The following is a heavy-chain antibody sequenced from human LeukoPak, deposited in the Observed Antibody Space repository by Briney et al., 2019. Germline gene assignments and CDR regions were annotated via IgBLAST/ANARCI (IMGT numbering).Heavy chain of an antibody. V-gene: IGHV7-4-1*02. CDR2: ISTGTGNP. CDR3: TRDFYNSGSSLLDY. CDR1: GYTFTSYY. D-gene: IGHD3-10*01. J-gene: IGHJ4*02. Sequence: ASVKVSCKASGYTFTSYYMHWLRQAPGQRPEWMGWISTGTGNPTYAQGFTGRFVFSLDTSVSTAYLEITSLKAEDTAVYYCTRDFYNSGSSLLDYWGQGTLVTVSS.